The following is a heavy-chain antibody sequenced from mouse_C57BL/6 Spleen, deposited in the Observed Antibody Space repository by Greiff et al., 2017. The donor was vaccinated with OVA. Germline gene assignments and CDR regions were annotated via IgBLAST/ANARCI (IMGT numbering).Heavy chain of an antibody. CDR1: GFTFSSYA. CDR2: ISSGGDYI. V-gene: IGHV5-9-1*02. J-gene: IGHJ4*01. CDR3: TRERGGYYAMDY. Sequence: EVKLMESGEGLVKPGGSLKLSCAASGFTFSSYAMSWVRQTPEKRLEWVTYISSGGDYIYYADTVKGRFTISRDNARNTLYLQMSSLKSEDTAMYYCTRERGGYYAMDYWGQGTSVTVSS.